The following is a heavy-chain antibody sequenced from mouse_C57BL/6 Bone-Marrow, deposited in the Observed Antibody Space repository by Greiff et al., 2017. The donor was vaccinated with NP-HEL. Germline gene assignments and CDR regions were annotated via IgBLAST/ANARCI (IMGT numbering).Heavy chain of an antibody. CDR3: ARDYGSRAFAY. D-gene: IGHD1-1*01. Sequence: EVQVVESGGGLVKPGGSLKLSCAASGFTFSSYAMSWVRQTPEKRLEWVATISDGGSYTYYPDNVKGRFTISRDKAKNNLYLQMSHLKSEDTAMYYCARDYGSRAFAYWGQGTLVTVSA. CDR2: ISDGGSYT. J-gene: IGHJ3*01. CDR1: GFTFSSYA. V-gene: IGHV5-4*01.